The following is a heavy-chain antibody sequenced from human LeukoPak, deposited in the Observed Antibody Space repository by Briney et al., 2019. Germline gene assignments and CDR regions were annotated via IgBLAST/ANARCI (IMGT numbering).Heavy chain of an antibody. CDR3: AREGGYGSGGLDS. D-gene: IGHD3-10*01. V-gene: IGHV4-39*02. J-gene: IGHJ4*02. CDR1: GGSISSSNYY. CDR2: VYYSGKT. Sequence: SETLSLTCTVSGGSISSSNYYWGWIRQPPGQGLEWIGSVYYSGKTYYNPSLKSRVTISVDTSKNQFSLKLTSMTAADTAVYYCAREGGYGSGGLDSWGQGTLVTVSS.